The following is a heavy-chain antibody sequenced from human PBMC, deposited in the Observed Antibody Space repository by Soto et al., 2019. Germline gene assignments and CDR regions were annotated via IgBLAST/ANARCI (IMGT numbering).Heavy chain of an antibody. CDR1: GYTFTGYY. D-gene: IGHD4-17*01. V-gene: IGHV1-18*04. Sequence: ASVKVSCKASGYTFTGYYMHWARQAPGQGLEWMGWINPYNGNTNYAQKLQGRVTMTTDTSTSTAYMELRSLRSDDTAVFYCARYRDYGDYLDYWGQGTLVTVSS. J-gene: IGHJ4*02. CDR3: ARYRDYGDYLDY. CDR2: INPYNGNT.